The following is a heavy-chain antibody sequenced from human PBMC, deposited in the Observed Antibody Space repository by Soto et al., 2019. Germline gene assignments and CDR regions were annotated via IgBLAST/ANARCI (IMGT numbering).Heavy chain of an antibody. CDR2: ISYDGSNK. CDR1: GFTFSSYA. V-gene: IGHV3-30*04. CDR3: ARANRGGDRSEYYFDY. Sequence: GESLKISCAASGFTFSSYAMHWVRQAPGKGLEWVAVISYDGSNKYYADSVKGRFTISRDNSKNTLYLQMNSLRAEDTAVYYCARANRGGDRSEYYFDYWGQGTLVTVSS. D-gene: IGHD2-21*01. J-gene: IGHJ4*02.